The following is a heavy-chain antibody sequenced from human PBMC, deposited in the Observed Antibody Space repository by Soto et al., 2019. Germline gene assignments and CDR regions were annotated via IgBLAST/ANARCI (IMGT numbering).Heavy chain of an antibody. CDR2: IYHSGST. V-gene: IGHV4-30-2*01. CDR3: ARLSSGWYSQYWFDP. D-gene: IGHD6-19*01. Sequence: SETLSLTCAVSGGSISSGGYSWSWIRQPPGKGLEWIGYIYHSGSTYYNPSLKSRVTISVDTSKNQFSLKLSSVTAADTAVYYCARLSSGWYSQYWFDPWGQGTLVTVSS. CDR1: GGSISSGGYS. J-gene: IGHJ5*02.